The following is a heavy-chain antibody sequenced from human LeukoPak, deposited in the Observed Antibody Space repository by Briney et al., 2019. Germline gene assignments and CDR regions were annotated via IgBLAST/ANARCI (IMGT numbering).Heavy chain of an antibody. CDR2: ISYDGSNK. Sequence: GGSLRLSCAASGFTFSSYGMHWVRQAPGKGLEWVAVISYDGSNKYYADSVKGRFTISRDNSKNTLYLQMNSLRAEDTAVYYCAKGGYCSSTSCYIVYNWFDPWGQGTLVTVSS. CDR1: GFTFSSYG. D-gene: IGHD2-2*01. V-gene: IGHV3-30*18. J-gene: IGHJ5*02. CDR3: AKGGYCSSTSCYIVYNWFDP.